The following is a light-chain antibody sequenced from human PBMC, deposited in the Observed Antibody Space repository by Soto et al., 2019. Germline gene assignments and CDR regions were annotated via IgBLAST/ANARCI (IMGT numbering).Light chain of an antibody. CDR1: SSDIGGYNY. Sequence: QSALTQPPSASGSPGQSVTISCTGTSSDIGGYNYVSWYQQHPGKAPKLMIYELSKRPSGVPDRFSGSKSGNTASLTVSGLQAEDEADYHCSSHAGSNNFVVFGGGTQLTVL. J-gene: IGLJ2*01. V-gene: IGLV2-8*01. CDR2: ELS. CDR3: SSHAGSNNFVV.